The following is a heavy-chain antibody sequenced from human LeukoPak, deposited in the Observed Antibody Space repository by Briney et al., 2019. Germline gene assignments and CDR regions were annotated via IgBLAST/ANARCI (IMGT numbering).Heavy chain of an antibody. Sequence: SETLSLTCAVYGVSFSGYYWSWIRQPPGKGLEWIGEISHSGSTNYNPSLKSRVTISVDTSKNQFSLKLSSVTAADTAVYYCATSGSYRLGYWGQGTLVTVSS. CDR2: ISHSGST. J-gene: IGHJ4*02. CDR1: GVSFSGYY. CDR3: ATSGSYRLGY. D-gene: IGHD1-26*01. V-gene: IGHV4-34*01.